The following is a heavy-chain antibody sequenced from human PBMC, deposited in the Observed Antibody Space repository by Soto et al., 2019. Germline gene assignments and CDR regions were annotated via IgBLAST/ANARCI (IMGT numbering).Heavy chain of an antibody. V-gene: IGHV1-69*08. Sequence: QVQLVQSGAEVRKPGSSVKVSCKAPGGTFSTYIISWVRQAPGQGLDWMGRSITFPEITNYAQKVQGRVTVTADSSTRTAYLELTRLKSEGTAVYYCARDRLTTPGDAFDLWGQGTMVTVS. D-gene: IGHD3-16*01. J-gene: IGHJ3*01. CDR1: GGTFSTYI. CDR2: SITFPEIT. CDR3: ARDRLTTPGDAFDL.